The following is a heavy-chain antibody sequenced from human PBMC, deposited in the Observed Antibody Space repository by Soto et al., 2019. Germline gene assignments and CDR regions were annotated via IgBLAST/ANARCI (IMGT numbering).Heavy chain of an antibody. CDR1: GDSFSSNSAA. V-gene: IGHV6-1*01. J-gene: IGHJ4*02. Sequence: SQTLSLTWAISGDSFSSNSAAWNWIRQSPSRGLEWLGRTYYGSKAYNDHAVSVKSRITINPDTSKNQVSLQLNSVTPEDTAVYYCARVSTYYFDYWGQGTLVTFSS. CDR2: TYYGSKAYN. CDR3: ARVSTYYFDY.